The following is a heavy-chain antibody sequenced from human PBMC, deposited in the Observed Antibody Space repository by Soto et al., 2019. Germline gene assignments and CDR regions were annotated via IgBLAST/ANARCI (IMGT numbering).Heavy chain of an antibody. D-gene: IGHD2-15*01. CDR3: ARGITAATAAYYYYYMDV. Sequence: SVKVSCKASGFTFTSSAMQWVRQARGQRLEWIGWIVVDSGNTGYAQKFQGRVTMTRNTSISTAYMELSSLRSEDTAVYYCARGITAATAAYYYYYMDVWGKGTTVTVSS. J-gene: IGHJ6*03. V-gene: IGHV1-58*02. CDR2: IVVDSGNT. CDR1: GFTFTSSA.